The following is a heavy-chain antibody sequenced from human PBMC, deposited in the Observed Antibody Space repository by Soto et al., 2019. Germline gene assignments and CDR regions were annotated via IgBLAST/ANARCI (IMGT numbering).Heavy chain of an antibody. CDR1: GFTFSSYS. D-gene: IGHD6-13*01. Sequence: GGSLSLSCAASGFTFSSYSMNWVRQAPGKGLEWVSSISSSSSYIYYADSVKGRFTISRDNAKNSLYLQMNSLRAEDTAVYYCARDTTEYSSSWYDYWGQGTLVTVSS. CDR2: ISSSSSYI. J-gene: IGHJ4*02. V-gene: IGHV3-21*01. CDR3: ARDTTEYSSSWYDY.